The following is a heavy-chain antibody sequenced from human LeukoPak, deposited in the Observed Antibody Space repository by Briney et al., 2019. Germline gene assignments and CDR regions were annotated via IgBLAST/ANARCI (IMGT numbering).Heavy chain of an antibody. J-gene: IGHJ4*02. D-gene: IGHD3-22*01. CDR3: AREPITMIATFGY. Sequence: SETLSLTCTVSGGSISSYYWSWIRQPAGKGLEWIGRIYASGSTNYNPSLKSRVTMSVDTSKNQFSLKVRSVTAADTAVHYCAREPITMIATFGYWGQGTLVTVSS. V-gene: IGHV4-4*07. CDR2: IYASGST. CDR1: GGSISSYY.